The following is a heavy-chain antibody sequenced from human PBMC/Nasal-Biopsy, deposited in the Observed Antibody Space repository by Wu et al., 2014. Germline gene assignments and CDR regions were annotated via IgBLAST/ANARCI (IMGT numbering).Heavy chain of an antibody. CDR1: GFSLNTPGVG. J-gene: IGHJ4*02. V-gene: IGHV2-5*02. CDR3: ARRLTSGNYLYYFDY. Sequence: LVKPTQTLTLTCTFSGFSLNTPGVGVGWIRQAPGKALEWLALIYWDDEKRYSPSLKSRLTITKDTSKNQVALTLTNMDPVDTATYYCARRLTSGNYLYYFDYWGQGILVTVSS. D-gene: IGHD3-10*01. CDR2: IYWDDEK.